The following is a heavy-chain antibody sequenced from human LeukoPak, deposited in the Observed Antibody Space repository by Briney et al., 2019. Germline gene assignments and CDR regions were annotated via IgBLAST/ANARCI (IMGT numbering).Heavy chain of an antibody. CDR3: ARHGIDVSLKDFYFDY. D-gene: IGHD1-1*01. CDR1: GGSISSSTYH. Sequence: PSETLSLTCTVSGGSISSSTYHWGWIRQPPEKRLEWIGSIFFSGSTYYNPSLKSRVTISVDTSKNQFSLRLSSVTAADTAVYYCARHGIDVSLKDFYFDYWGQGTRVTVSS. CDR2: IFFSGST. V-gene: IGHV4-39*01. J-gene: IGHJ4*02.